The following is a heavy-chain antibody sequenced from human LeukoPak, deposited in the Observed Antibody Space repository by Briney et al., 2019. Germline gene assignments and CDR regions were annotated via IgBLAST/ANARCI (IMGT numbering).Heavy chain of an antibody. D-gene: IGHD6-19*01. J-gene: IGHJ4*02. CDR2: IYHSGST. CDR1: GGSISSYY. Sequence: SGTLCLSCTVSGGSISSYYWSWIWPTPGKGLEWIGYIYHSGSTNYNPSLKSRVTISVDTSKNQFSLKLGSVTAADTAVYYCASSIAVAGSFDYWGQGTLVSVSS. V-gene: IGHV4-59*08. CDR3: ASSIAVAGSFDY.